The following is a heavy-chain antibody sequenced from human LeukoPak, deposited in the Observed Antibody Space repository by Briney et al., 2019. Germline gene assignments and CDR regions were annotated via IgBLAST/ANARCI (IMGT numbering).Heavy chain of an antibody. Sequence: SETLSLTCAVYGGSFSGNYWTWIRQPPGKGLEWIGEMHHSGSTIYNPSLKSRVTISVDTSKNQFSLKLSSVTAADTAVYYCARGLLNNWFDPWGQGTLVTVSS. CDR1: GGSFSGNY. D-gene: IGHD2-15*01. CDR2: MHHSGST. V-gene: IGHV4-34*01. CDR3: ARGLLNNWFDP. J-gene: IGHJ5*02.